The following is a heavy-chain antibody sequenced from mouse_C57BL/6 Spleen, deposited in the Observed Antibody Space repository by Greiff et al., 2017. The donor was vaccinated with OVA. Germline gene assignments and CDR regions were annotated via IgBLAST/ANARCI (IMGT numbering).Heavy chain of an antibody. CDR3: ASTWSYCSYAA. D-gene: IGHD2-10*01. V-gene: IGHV1-69*01. CDR2: IDPSDSYT. CDR1: CYTFTSYW. Sequence: QVQLQQPGAELVMPGASVKLSCKASCYTFTSYWMHWVKQRPGQGLEWIGEIDPSDSYTNYNQKFKGKSTLTVDKSSSTAYMQLSSLTSEDSAVYYCASTWSYCSYAAWGTGTTVPDSS. J-gene: IGHJ1*03.